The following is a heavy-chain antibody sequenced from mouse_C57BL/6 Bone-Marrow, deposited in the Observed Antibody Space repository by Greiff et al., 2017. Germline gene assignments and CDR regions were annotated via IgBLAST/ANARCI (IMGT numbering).Heavy chain of an antibody. CDR1: GFTFSSYG. J-gene: IGHJ4*01. V-gene: IGHV5-6*01. CDR2: ISSGGSYT. D-gene: IGHD2-5*01. Sequence: EVKLMESGGDLVKPGGSLKLSCAASGFTFSSYGMSWVRQTPDKRLEWVATISSGGSYTYYPDSVKGRFTISRDNAKNTLYLQMSSLKSEDTAMYYCARHSNYNYAMDYWGQGTSVTVSS. CDR3: ARHSNYNYAMDY.